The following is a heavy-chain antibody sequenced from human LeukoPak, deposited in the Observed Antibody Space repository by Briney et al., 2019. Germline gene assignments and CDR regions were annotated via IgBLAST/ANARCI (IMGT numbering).Heavy chain of an antibody. CDR2: INHSGST. V-gene: IGHV4-34*01. CDR1: GGSFSGYY. D-gene: IGHD2-2*02. J-gene: IGHJ4*02. CDR3: ARAPGYCSSTSCYTMPFDY. Sequence: SETLSLTCAVYGGSFSGYYWSWIRQPPEKGLEWIGEINHSGSTNYNPSLKSRVTISVDTSKNQFSLKLSSVTAADTAVYYCARAPGYCSSTSCYTMPFDYWGQGTLVTVSS.